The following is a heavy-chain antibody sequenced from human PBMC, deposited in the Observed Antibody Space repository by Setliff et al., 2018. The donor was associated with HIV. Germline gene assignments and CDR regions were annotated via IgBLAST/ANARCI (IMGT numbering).Heavy chain of an antibody. J-gene: IGHJ6*02. V-gene: IGHV4-38-2*02. Sequence: PSETLSLTCTISNYSISSGHYWGWIRQSPGKGLEWIGNIYHVGRAFYSPSLESRVSISVDTSKNQFSPRLTSVTAADTAVYYCARVRGRYYYHYAMDVWGQGTTVTVSS. D-gene: IGHD3-10*01. CDR2: IYHVGRA. CDR1: NYSISSGHY. CDR3: ARVRGRYYYHYAMDV.